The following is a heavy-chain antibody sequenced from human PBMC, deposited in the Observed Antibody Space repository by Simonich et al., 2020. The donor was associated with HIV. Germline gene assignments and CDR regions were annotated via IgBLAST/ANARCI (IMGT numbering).Heavy chain of an antibody. J-gene: IGHJ2*01. Sequence: QVQLFQSGAEVKKPGASVKVSCKVSGHSLTDLSMHWVRQTPGKRLEWMGSCDPEVDETIYAQKFQDRVTMTGDTSTDTAYMELSSLRFEDTALYYCATWEVKDDVLTGFSYWFFDLWGRGTLVTVSS. CDR3: ATWEVKDDVLTGFSYWFFDL. CDR1: GHSLTDLS. CDR2: CDPEVDET. D-gene: IGHD3-9*01. V-gene: IGHV1-24*01.